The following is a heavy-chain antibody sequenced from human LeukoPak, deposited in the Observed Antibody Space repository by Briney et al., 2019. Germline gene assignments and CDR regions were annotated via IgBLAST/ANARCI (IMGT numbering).Heavy chain of an antibody. CDR1: GGNFSSYA. D-gene: IGHD6-19*01. V-gene: IGHV1-69*13. CDR3: ARVSSGWYYFDY. Sequence: SVKVSCKASGGNFSSYAISWVRQAPGQGLEWMGGIIPIFGTANYAQKFQGRVTITADEPTSTAYMELSSLRSEDTAVYYCARVSSGWYYFDYWGQGTLVTVSS. J-gene: IGHJ4*02. CDR2: IIPIFGTA.